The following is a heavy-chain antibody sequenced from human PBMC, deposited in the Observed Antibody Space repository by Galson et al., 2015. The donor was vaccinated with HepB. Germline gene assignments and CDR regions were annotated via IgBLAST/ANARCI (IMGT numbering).Heavy chain of an antibody. CDR1: GYSFTTNW. CDR2: ISPGDSDT. J-gene: IGHJ6*02. D-gene: IGHD1-1*01. CDR3: ARHLATNWRYGLDV. V-gene: IGHV5-51*01. Sequence: QSGAEVKKPGESLRISCKGSGYSFTTNWIGWVRQMPGKGLEWMGMISPGDSDTRHSPSFQGQVTISADKSIATAYLQWSSLKASDTAMYYCARHLATNWRYGLDVWGQGTTVTVSS.